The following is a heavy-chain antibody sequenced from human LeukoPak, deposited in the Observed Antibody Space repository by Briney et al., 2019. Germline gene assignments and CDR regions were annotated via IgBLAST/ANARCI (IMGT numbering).Heavy chain of an antibody. CDR2: IYYSGST. Sequence: SETLSLTCTVSGGSISNYYWSWIRQPPGKGLEWIGYIYYSGSTNYDPSLKSRVTISVDTSKNQFSLKLSSVTAADTAVYYCARVARYYDSSGQNWYFDYWGQGTLVTVSS. CDR3: ARVARYYDSSGQNWYFDY. V-gene: IGHV4-59*01. J-gene: IGHJ4*02. D-gene: IGHD3-22*01. CDR1: GGSISNYY.